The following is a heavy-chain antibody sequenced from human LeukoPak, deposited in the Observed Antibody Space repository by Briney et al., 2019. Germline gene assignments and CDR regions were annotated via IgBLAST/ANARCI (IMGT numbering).Heavy chain of an antibody. V-gene: IGHV1-24*01. CDR2: FDPEDGET. CDR3: ATANRIVVVPAAPFDY. J-gene: IGHJ4*02. CDR1: GYTLTELS. D-gene: IGHD2-2*01. Sequence: ASVTVSCTVSGYTLTELSMHWVRQAPGKGLEWMGGFDPEDGETIYAQKFQGRVTMTEDTSTDTAYMELSSLRSEDTAVYYCATANRIVVVPAAPFDYWGQGTPVTVSS.